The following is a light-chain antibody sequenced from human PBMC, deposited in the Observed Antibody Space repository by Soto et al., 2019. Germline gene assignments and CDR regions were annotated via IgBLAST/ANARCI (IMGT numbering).Light chain of an antibody. CDR2: EVS. J-gene: IGLJ2*01. CDR1: SSDY. Sequence: QSALTQPAYVSGSPGQSITISCTGTSSDYVPWHQQHPDKPPKLMLYEVSNRPSGVCDRFSGSKSANTASLTISGLQAEDEANYYCSSYTRSTLLFGGGTKLTVL. CDR3: SSYTRSTLL. V-gene: IGLV2-14*01.